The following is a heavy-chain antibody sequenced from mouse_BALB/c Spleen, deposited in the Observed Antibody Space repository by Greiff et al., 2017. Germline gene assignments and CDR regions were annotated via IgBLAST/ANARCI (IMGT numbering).Heavy chain of an antibody. CDR2: ISYSGST. Sequence: VQLQQSGPGLVKPSQSLSLTCTVTGYSITSDYAWNWIRQFPGNKLEWMGYISYSGSTSDNPSLKSRISIARDTSKNQFFLQLKSVTTEDTATYYCARSSLVLAYWGQGTLVTVSA. CDR3: ARSSLVLAY. J-gene: IGHJ3*01. V-gene: IGHV3-2*02. CDR1: GYSITSDYA. D-gene: IGHD6-1*01.